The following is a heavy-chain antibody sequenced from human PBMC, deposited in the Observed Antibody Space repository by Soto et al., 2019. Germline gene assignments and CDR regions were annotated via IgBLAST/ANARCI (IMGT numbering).Heavy chain of an antibody. V-gene: IGHV4-39*01. CDR2: IHYSGKT. CDR1: SGPFSGGNYY. Sequence: QLQLQESGPGLVKPSETLSLTCTVSSGPFSGGNYYWGWVRQPPGKGLEWIAAIHYSGKTSYNPPLRSRVTISADTSRNQFSLTLNSVTAADTAVYYCARIHNEIFGDDTFDTWGQGTMVTVSS. D-gene: IGHD3-10*01. CDR3: ARIHNEIFGDDTFDT. J-gene: IGHJ3*02.